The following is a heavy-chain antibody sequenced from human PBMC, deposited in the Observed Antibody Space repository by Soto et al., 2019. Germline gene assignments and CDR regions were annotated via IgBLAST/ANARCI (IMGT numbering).Heavy chain of an antibody. D-gene: IGHD3-22*01. CDR3: GKTRLANYYDSTGFYAYFDY. CDR2: ISFDGSNK. V-gene: IGHV3-30*18. CDR1: GITVSSYG. J-gene: IGHJ4*02. Sequence: QVQLVESGGGVVQPGRSLRLSCAASGITVSSYGMHWVRQAPGKGLEWVAVISFDGSNKYYADSVKGRFTISRDISKYPVYPQMNSLRAGDTGVYYCGKTRLANYYDSTGFYAYFDYWGQGTLVTVSS.